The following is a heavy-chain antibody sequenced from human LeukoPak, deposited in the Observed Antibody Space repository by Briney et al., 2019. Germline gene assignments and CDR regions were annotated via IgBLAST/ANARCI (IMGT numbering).Heavy chain of an antibody. CDR1: GFTFSLYS. Sequence: GGSLRLSCAASGFTFSLYSMNWVRQAPGKGLEWVSCISSSSYIYYADSVKGRFTISRDNAKNSLYLQVSSLRAEDTAVYYCARGDGRGSYKDYYFDYWGQGILVTVSS. V-gene: IGHV3-21*01. CDR2: ISSSSYI. D-gene: IGHD1-26*01. J-gene: IGHJ4*02. CDR3: ARGDGRGSYKDYYFDY.